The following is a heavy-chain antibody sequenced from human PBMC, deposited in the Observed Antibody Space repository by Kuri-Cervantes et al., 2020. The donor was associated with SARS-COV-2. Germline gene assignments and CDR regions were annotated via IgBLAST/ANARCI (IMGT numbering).Heavy chain of an antibody. CDR3: ASSSRGYYDSSGYYRY. Sequence: SVKVSCKASGGTFSSYAISWVRQAPGQGLEWMGGIIPIFGTANYAQKFQGRVTITADESTSTAYMELSSLRSEDTAVYYCASSSRGYYDSSGYYRYWGQGTLVTVSS. CDR1: GGTFSSYA. V-gene: IGHV1-69*13. CDR2: IIPIFGTA. J-gene: IGHJ4*02. D-gene: IGHD3-22*01.